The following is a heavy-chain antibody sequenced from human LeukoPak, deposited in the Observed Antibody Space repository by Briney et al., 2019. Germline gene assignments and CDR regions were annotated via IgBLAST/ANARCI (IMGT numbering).Heavy chain of an antibody. D-gene: IGHD5-18*01. CDR1: GFTFSSYG. CDR3: ARGENTRNQRGYSYGYFDY. V-gene: IGHV3-30*03. CDR2: ISYDGSNK. J-gene: IGHJ4*02. Sequence: PGGSLRLSCAASGFTFSSYGMHWVRQAPGKGLEWVAVISYDGSNKYYADSVKGRFTISRDNSKNTLYLQMNSLRAEDTAVYYCARGENTRNQRGYSYGYFDYWGQGTLVTVSS.